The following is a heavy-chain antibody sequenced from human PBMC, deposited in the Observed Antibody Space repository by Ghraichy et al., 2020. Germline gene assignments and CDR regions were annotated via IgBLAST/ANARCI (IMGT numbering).Heavy chain of an antibody. CDR3: AGRLTWERIDY. D-gene: IGHD1-26*01. CDR2: IYYSGRT. Sequence: SETLSLTCTVSGDSSSSSSYYCCWFRQPPGKGLEWIGGIYYSGRTYYNQSLQSRVTISVDTSKNQFSLKLSSVTAADTAVYYCAGRLTWERIDYWGQGTLVTVSS. V-gene: IGHV4-39*01. J-gene: IGHJ4*02. CDR1: GDSSSSSSYY.